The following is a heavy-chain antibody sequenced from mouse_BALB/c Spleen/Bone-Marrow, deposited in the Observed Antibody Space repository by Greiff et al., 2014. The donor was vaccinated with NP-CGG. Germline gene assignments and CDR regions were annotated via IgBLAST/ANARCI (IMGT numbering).Heavy chain of an antibody. CDR1: GYAFSSYW. Sequence: QVQLQQSGAELVRPGSSVKISCKASGYAFSSYWMNWVKQRPGQGLEWIGQIYPGDGDTNYNGKFKCKATLTADKSSSTAYMQLSSLTSEDSAVYFCARGVPMDYWGQGTSVTVSS. J-gene: IGHJ4*01. CDR2: IYPGDGDT. V-gene: IGHV1-80*01. CDR3: ARGVPMDY.